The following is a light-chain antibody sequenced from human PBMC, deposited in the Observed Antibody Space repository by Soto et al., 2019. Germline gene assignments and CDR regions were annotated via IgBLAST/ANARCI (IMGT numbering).Light chain of an antibody. CDR1: QSIGRY. CDR3: QQSYSAPQT. Sequence: DIQMTQSPSSLSASVGDRVTITCRASQSIGRYLNWYQQKPGKAPKLLIYAASSLQSGVPSRFSGSEFGTDFTLTISSLQPEDFATYYCQQSYSAPQTFGQGTKVEIK. J-gene: IGKJ1*01. CDR2: AAS. V-gene: IGKV1-39*01.